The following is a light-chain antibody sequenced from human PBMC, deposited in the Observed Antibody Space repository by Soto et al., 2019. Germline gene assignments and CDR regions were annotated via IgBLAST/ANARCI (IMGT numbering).Light chain of an antibody. CDR1: QTVHSSF. Sequence: EVVLTQSPGTLSLSPGDRATVSCRASQTVHSSFFAWDQQKGGQAPRLLIYGTSKRAAGIPDRFSGHGSGTDFTLTIDGLEPEDFAMYFCQQHGGSPPYTFGRGTRLEI. CDR2: GTS. J-gene: IGKJ2*01. V-gene: IGKV3-20*01. CDR3: QQHGGSPPYT.